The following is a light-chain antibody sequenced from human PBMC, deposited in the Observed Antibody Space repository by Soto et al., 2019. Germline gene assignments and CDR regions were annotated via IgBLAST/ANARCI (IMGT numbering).Light chain of an antibody. CDR1: QYIATS. Sequence: DIQMTQSPSSLSASVGDTVTITCRASQYIATSVNWYQQKPGNAPKLLVYAASSLQTGVPSRLSGSGSGTEFTLIIRRLQPQDFATYYCQQSYSMPITFGQGTRLEI. J-gene: IGKJ5*01. CDR3: QQSYSMPIT. CDR2: AAS. V-gene: IGKV1-39*01.